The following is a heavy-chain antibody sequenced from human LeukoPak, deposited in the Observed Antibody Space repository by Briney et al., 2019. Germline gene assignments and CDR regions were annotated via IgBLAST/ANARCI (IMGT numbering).Heavy chain of an antibody. V-gene: IGHV4-31*03. CDR3: AMIVAAEPFPDAFDI. CDR2: IYYSGTT. D-gene: IGHD3-22*01. J-gene: IGHJ3*02. Sequence: SETLSLTCTVSGGSIRSGSFYWTWIRQHPGKGLEWIGYIYYSGTTYYNPSLKSRVSISIDTSKNQFALKLSSVTAADTAVYYCAMIVAAEPFPDAFDIWGQGTVVTVSS. CDR1: GGSIRSGSFY.